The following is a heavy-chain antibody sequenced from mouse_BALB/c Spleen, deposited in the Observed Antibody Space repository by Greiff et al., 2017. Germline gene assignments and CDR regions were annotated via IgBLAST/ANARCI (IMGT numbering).Heavy chain of an antibody. J-gene: IGHJ4*01. CDR1: GYTFTSYW. CDR3: TREATTVVADYYAMDY. D-gene: IGHD1-1*01. Sequence: VQLKQPGAELVRPGASVKLSCKASGYTFTSYWINWVKQRPGQGLEWIGNIYPSDSYTNYNQKFKDKATLTVDKSSSTAYMQLSSPTSEDSAVYYCTREATTVVADYYAMDYWGQGTSVTVSS. V-gene: IGHV1-69*02. CDR2: IYPSDSYT.